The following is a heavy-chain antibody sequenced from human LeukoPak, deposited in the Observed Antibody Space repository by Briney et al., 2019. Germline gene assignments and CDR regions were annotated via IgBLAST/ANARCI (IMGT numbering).Heavy chain of an antibody. CDR3: ARDPGTVTYIYYFDY. V-gene: IGHV3-30-3*01. CDR1: GFTFSSYA. D-gene: IGHD4-17*01. J-gene: IGHJ4*02. CDR2: ISHDGSNK. Sequence: GGSLRLSCAASGFTFSSYAMHWVRQAPGKGLEWVAVISHDGSNKYYADSVKGRFTISRDNSKNTLYLQMNSLRAEDTAVYYCARDPGTVTYIYYFDYWGQGTLVTVSS.